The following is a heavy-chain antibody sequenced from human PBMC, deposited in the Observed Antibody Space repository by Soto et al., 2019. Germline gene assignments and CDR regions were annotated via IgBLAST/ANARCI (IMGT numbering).Heavy chain of an antibody. CDR2: INHSGST. CDR3: ARGWYNWNFNYYYYGMDV. D-gene: IGHD1-7*01. J-gene: IGHJ6*02. CDR1: GGSVSCYY. Sequence: SETLSLTCAVYGGSVSCYYWSWIRQPPGKGLEWIGEINHSGSTNYNPSLKSRVTISVDTSKNQFSLKLSSVTAADTAVYYCARGWYNWNFNYYYYGMDVWGQGTTVTVSS. V-gene: IGHV4-34*01.